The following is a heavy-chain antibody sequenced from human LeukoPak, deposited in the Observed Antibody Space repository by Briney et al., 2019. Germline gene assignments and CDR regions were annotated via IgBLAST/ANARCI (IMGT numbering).Heavy chain of an antibody. J-gene: IGHJ4*02. CDR3: ARLNGWYFDY. CDR1: GGSISSSSYY. CDR2: IYYSGST. V-gene: IGHV4-39*01. Sequence: PSETLSLTCTVSGGSISSSSYYWGWIRQPPGKGLEWIGSIYYSGSTYYNPSLKSRVTISVDTSKNQFSLKLSSVTAADTAVYYYARLNGWYFDYWGQGTLVTVSS. D-gene: IGHD6-19*01.